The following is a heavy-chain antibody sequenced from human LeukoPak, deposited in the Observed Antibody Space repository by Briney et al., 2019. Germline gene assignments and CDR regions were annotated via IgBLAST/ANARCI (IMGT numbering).Heavy chain of an antibody. V-gene: IGHV3-74*01. CDR2: INTDESRT. CDR1: GFTFSNYW. J-gene: IGHJ4*02. D-gene: IGHD2-2*01. CDR3: ARTRVLPAAPLDY. Sequence: GGSLRLSCAASGFTFSNYWMHWVRQVPGKGLVWVSRINTDESRTNYADSVEGRFTISRDNAKNTLYLQMNSLRAEDTAVYYCARTRVLPAAPLDYWGQGTLVTVSS.